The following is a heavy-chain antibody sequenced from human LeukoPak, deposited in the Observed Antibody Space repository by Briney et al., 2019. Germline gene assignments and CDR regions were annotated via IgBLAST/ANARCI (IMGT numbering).Heavy chain of an antibody. Sequence: PSETLSLTCTVSGYSISSGYYWGWIRQPPGKGLEWIGSIYHSGSTYYNPSLKSRVTISVDTSKNQFSLKLSSVTAADTAVYYCARARQSVSWGGTGAFDIWGQGTMVTVSS. V-gene: IGHV4-38-2*02. CDR2: IYHSGST. CDR1: GYSISSGYY. D-gene: IGHD7-27*01. J-gene: IGHJ3*02. CDR3: ARARQSVSWGGTGAFDI.